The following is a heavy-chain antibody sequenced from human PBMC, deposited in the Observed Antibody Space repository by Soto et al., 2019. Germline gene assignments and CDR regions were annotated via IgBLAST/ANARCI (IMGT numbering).Heavy chain of an antibody. Sequence: EVQLLESGGGLVQPGGSLRLSCAASGFTFNNFAMRWVRQAPGKGLEWVSTVIGSGATTYYADSVKGRFTVSRDNSKNTGYLQMNSLRAEDTAVYYCAKAGGEYSSSREYYFDYWGQGALVTVSS. J-gene: IGHJ4*02. CDR2: VIGSGATT. CDR3: AKAGGEYSSSREYYFDY. CDR1: GFTFNNFA. D-gene: IGHD6-6*01. V-gene: IGHV3-23*01.